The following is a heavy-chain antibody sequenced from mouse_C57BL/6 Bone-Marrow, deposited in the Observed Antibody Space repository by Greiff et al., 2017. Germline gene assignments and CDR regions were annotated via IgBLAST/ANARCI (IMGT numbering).Heavy chain of an antibody. CDR2: FHPYNDDT. CDR1: GYTFTTYP. D-gene: IGHD2-1*01. CDR3: ARGGNYGGYYFDY. Sequence: QVQLQQSGAEPVKPGASVKMSCKASGYTFTTYPIEWMKQNHGKSLEWIGNFHPYNDDTTYNEKFKGKATLTVEKSSSTVYLELSRLTSDDSAVYYCARGGNYGGYYFDYWGQGTTRTVSS. J-gene: IGHJ2*01. V-gene: IGHV1-47*01.